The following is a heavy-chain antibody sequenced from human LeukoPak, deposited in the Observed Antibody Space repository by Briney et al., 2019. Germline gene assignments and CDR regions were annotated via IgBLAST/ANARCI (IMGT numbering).Heavy chain of an antibody. CDR3: ARGPSGTSDAFDI. D-gene: IGHD3/OR15-3a*01. CDR1: GFTFNNNA. CDR2: IWYDGSNK. J-gene: IGHJ3*02. V-gene: IGHV3-33*08. Sequence: PGGSLRLSCATSGFTFNNNAMSWVRQAPGKGLEWVAVIWYDGSNKYYVDSVKGRFTISRDNSKNTLYLQMNSLRVEDTAVYYCARGPSGTSDAFDIWGRGTLVTVSS.